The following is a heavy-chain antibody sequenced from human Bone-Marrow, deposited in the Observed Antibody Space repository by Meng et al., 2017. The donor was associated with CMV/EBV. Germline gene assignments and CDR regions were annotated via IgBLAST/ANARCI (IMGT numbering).Heavy chain of an antibody. CDR1: GGSFSGYY. V-gene: IGHV4-34*01. J-gene: IGHJ4*02. D-gene: IGHD3-3*01. CDR2: INHSGST. CDR3: ARGPNYDFWSGYQYYFDS. Sequence: SQTLSLTCAVYGGSFSGYYWSWIRQPPGKGLEWIGEINHSGSTNYNPSLKSRVTISVDTSKNQFSLKLSSVTAADTAVYYCARGPNYDFWSGYQYYFDSWGQGTLVTFSS.